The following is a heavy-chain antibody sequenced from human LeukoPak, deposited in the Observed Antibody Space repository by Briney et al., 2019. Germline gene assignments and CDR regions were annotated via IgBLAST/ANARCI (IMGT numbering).Heavy chain of an antibody. J-gene: IGHJ4*02. CDR2: FYYSGST. V-gene: IGHV4-39*07. Sequence: SETLSLTCTVSGGSISSSSYYWGWIRQPPGKGLEWIGSFYYSGSTYYNPSLKSRVTISVDKSKNQFSLKLSSVTAADTAVYYCARGGATPNFDYWGQGTLVTVSS. CDR3: ARGGATPNFDY. D-gene: IGHD5-12*01. CDR1: GGSISSSSYY.